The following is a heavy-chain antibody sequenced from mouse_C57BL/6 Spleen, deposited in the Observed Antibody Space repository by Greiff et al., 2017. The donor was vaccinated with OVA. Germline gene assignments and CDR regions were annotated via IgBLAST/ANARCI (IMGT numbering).Heavy chain of an antibody. J-gene: IGHJ4*01. Sequence: VQLQQSGGGLVKPGGSLKLSCAASGFTFSSYAMSWVRQTPEKRLEWVATISDGGSYTYYPDNVKGRFSISRDNAKNNLYLQMSHLKSEDTAMYYCARETMATMDYWGQGTSVTVSS. CDR3: ARETMATMDY. V-gene: IGHV5-4*01. CDR1: GFTFSSYA. D-gene: IGHD2-2*01. CDR2: ISDGGSYT.